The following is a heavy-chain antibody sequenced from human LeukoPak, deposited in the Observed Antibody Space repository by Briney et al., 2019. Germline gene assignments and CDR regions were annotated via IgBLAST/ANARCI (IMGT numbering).Heavy chain of an antibody. CDR2: INAGNGNT. CDR3: ARDLDVLLWFGESKNGMDI. D-gene: IGHD3-10*01. V-gene: IGHV1-3*01. J-gene: IGHJ6*02. CDR1: GYTFTSYA. Sequence: ASVKVSCKASGYTFTSYAMHWVRQAPGQRLEWMGWINAGNGNTKYSQRFQGRVTITRDTSASTAYMELSSLRSEDTAVYYCARDLDVLLWFGESKNGMDIWGQGTTVTVSS.